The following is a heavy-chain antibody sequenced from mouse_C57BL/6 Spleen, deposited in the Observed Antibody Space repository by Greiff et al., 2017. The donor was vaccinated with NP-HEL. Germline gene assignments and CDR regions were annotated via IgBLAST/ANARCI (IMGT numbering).Heavy chain of an antibody. CDR2: LNPGSGCT. Sequence: QVLLKESGAELVRPGTSVKVSCKASGYAFTNYLIEWVNQSPGQGLEWIGVLNPGSGCTNYNEKFKGKETLTADKSSSTAYMQLSSLTAEDLAVYFSARSGSNHFDYWGQGTTLTVSS. CDR1: GYAFTNYL. CDR3: ARSGSNHFDY. D-gene: IGHD2-5*01. J-gene: IGHJ2*01. V-gene: IGHV1-54*01.